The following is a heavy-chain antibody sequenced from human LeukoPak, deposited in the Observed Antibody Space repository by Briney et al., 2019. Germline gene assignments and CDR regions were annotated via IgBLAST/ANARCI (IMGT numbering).Heavy chain of an antibody. CDR1: GGTFSSYT. Sequence: SVKVSCKASGGTFSSYTISWVRQAPGQGPEWMGRIIPIFVIANYSQQFQGRVKITAEKSTRTASMELTSLRSEDTAVYYCARVEYCSGGSCLDYWGQGTLVTVSS. CDR2: IIPIFVIA. J-gene: IGHJ4*02. CDR3: ARVEYCSGGSCLDY. D-gene: IGHD2-15*01. V-gene: IGHV1-69*02.